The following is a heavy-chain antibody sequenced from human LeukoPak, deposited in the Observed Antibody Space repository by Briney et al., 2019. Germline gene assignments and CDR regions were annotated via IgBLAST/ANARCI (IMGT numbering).Heavy chain of an antibody. V-gene: IGHV4-34*01. J-gene: IGHJ3*02. CDR3: ARDGRYFDWPPYDAFDI. D-gene: IGHD3-9*01. CDR2: INHIGST. CDR1: GGSFSDYY. Sequence: SETLSLTCAVYGGSFSDYYWSWIRQPPGKGLQWIGEINHIGSTNYNPSLKSRVTISVDMSKNQFSLQLSSVTAADTAVYYCARDGRYFDWPPYDAFDIWGQGTMVTVSS.